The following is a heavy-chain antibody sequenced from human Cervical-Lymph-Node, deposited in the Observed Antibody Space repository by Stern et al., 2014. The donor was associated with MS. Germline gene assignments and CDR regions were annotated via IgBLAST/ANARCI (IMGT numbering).Heavy chain of an antibody. D-gene: IGHD4-17*01. V-gene: IGHV3-21*01. CDR3: ATDLMTTVTTIEY. CDR1: GFTFSDYS. J-gene: IGHJ4*02. CDR2: ISSTGTYI. Sequence: EVQLAESGGGLVKPGGSLRLSCVASGFTFSDYSVNWVRQAPGKGLEWVSSISSTGTYIYYADSVKGRFTISRDNAKNSLYLQMNSLRAEDTAVYYCATDLMTTVTTIEYWGQGALVTVSS.